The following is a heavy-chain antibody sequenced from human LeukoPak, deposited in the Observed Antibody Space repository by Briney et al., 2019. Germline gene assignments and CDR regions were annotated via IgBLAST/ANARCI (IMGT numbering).Heavy chain of an antibody. J-gene: IGHJ5*02. CDR1: GYTFTSYD. D-gene: IGHD6-6*01. CDR2: MNPNSGNT. CDR3: ATRIAALVLFDWFDP. V-gene: IGHV1-8*01. Sequence: ASVKVSCKASGYTFTSYDINWVRQATGQGLEWMGWMNPNSGNTGYAQKFQGRVTMTRNTSISTAYMELSSLRSEDTAVYYCATRIAALVLFDWFDPWGQGTLVTVSS.